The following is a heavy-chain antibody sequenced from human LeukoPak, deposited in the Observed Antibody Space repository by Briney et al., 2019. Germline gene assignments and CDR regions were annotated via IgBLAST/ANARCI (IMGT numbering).Heavy chain of an antibody. J-gene: IGHJ1*01. CDR1: GGSISSSSYY. V-gene: IGHV4-39*01. CDR3: AGLYSGSYYQYFQH. D-gene: IGHD1-26*01. Sequence: SETLSLTCTVSGGSISSSSYYWGWIRHPPGKGLEWIGSIYYSGSTYYNPSLKGRVTISVDTSKNQFSLKLSSVTAADTAVYYCAGLYSGSYYQYFQHWGQGTLVTVSS. CDR2: IYYSGST.